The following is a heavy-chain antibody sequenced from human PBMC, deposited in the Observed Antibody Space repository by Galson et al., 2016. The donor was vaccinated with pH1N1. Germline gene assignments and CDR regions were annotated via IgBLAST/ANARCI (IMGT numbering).Heavy chain of an antibody. D-gene: IGHD3-22*01. CDR2: TYYRSKWYN. J-gene: IGHJ2*01. CDR3: AREDYYDTDLSDWYFDR. V-gene: IGHV6-1*01. CDR1: GDSVSSTNCA. Sequence: CAISGDSVSSTNCAWDWIRQSPSRGPEWLGRTYYRSKWYNDYAVSVQSRITINPDTSKNQLSLHLNSVTPEDTAVYYCAREDYYDTDLSDWYFDRWGRGTLLTVSS.